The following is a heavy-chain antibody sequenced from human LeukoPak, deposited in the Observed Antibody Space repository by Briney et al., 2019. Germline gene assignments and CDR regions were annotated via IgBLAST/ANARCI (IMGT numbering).Heavy chain of an antibody. CDR2: INPSGGST. V-gene: IGHV1-46*01. CDR3: ARDPTGEWLMRYYFDY. J-gene: IGHJ4*02. D-gene: IGHD3-3*01. CDR1: GYTFTSYY. Sequence: ASVKVSCKASGYTFTSYYMRWVRQAPGQGLEWMGIINPSGGSTSYAQKFQGRVTMTRDTSTSTVYMELSSLRFEDTAVYYCARDPTGEWLMRYYFDYWGQGTLVTVSS.